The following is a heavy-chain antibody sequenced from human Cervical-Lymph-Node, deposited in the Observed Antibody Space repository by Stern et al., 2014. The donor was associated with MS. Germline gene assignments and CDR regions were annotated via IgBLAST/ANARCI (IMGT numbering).Heavy chain of an antibody. CDR1: EDTFSSYY. CDR3: ARGPLMRGWFDP. J-gene: IGHJ5*02. Sequence: QVQLVQSGAEVKKPGASVRVSCKTSEDTFSSYYVHWVRQAPGQGLQWMGIIDPSGGSATYAQKFQGRVTMIRDTSTSTVFMELSSLTSEDTAVYYCARGPLMRGWFDPWGQGTLVTVS. CDR2: IDPSGGSA. V-gene: IGHV1-46*01.